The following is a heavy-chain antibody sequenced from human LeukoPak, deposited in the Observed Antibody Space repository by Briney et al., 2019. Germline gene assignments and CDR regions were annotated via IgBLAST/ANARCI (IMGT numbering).Heavy chain of an antibody. CDR2: ISSSSSTI. J-gene: IGHJ6*02. CDR3: ARVLSMTTVTTVYYYGMDV. D-gene: IGHD4-17*01. CDR1: GFTFSSYS. V-gene: IGHV3-48*02. Sequence: PGGSLRLSCAASGFTFSSYSMNWVRQAPGKGLEWVSYISSSSSTIYYADSVKGRFTISRDNAKNSLYLQMNSLRDEDTAVYYCARVLSMTTVTTVYYYGMDVWGQGTTVTVSS.